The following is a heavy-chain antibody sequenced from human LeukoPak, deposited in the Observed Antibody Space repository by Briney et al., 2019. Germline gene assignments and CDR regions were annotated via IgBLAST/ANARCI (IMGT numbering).Heavy chain of an antibody. CDR1: GGSISSYY. D-gene: IGHD5-18*01. CDR3: ATTPQRGYSYGWGTDAFDI. CDR2: IYYSGST. V-gene: IGHV4-59*12. J-gene: IGHJ3*02. Sequence: SETLSLTCTVSGGSISSYYWSWIRQPPGKGLEWIGYIYYSGSTNYNPSLKSRVTMSVDTSKNQFSLKLSSVTAADTAVYYCATTPQRGYSYGWGTDAFDIWGQGTMVTVSS.